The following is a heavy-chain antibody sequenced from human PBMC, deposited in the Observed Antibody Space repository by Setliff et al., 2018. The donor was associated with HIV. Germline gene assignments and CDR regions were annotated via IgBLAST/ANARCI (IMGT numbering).Heavy chain of an antibody. Sequence: SETLSLTCAVSGGSVSSPSYYWGWIRQHPGKGLEWIGSVYNSGITFKNPSLKSRVSISVDRSGNQFSLRLTSVTAADTAVYYCATCRHRPSNWFDPWGQGTVVTVSS. CDR1: GGSVSSPSYY. CDR2: VYNSGIT. V-gene: IGHV4-39*07. CDR3: ATCRHRPSNWFDP. J-gene: IGHJ5*02.